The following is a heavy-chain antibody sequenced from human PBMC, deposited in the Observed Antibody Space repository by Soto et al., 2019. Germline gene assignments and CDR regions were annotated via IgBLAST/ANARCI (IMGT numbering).Heavy chain of an antibody. CDR1: GFTFSSYG. J-gene: IGHJ4*02. Sequence: GGSLRLSCAASGFTFSSYGMHWVRQAPGKGLEWVAVIWYDGSNKYYADSVKGRFTISRDNSKNTLYLQMNSLRAEDTAVYYCARDPGAYSSSLSLAYWGQGTLVTVSS. D-gene: IGHD6-13*01. CDR2: IWYDGSNK. V-gene: IGHV3-33*01. CDR3: ARDPGAYSSSLSLAY.